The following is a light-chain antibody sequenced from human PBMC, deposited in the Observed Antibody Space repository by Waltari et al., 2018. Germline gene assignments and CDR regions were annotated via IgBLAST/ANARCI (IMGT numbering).Light chain of an antibody. CDR3: QQYNNWPPGT. J-gene: IGKJ1*01. Sequence: CRASQSVSSNLAWDQQQPGQAPRLLIDGASTRATGIPARFSGSGSGTEFTLTISSLQSEDFAVYYCQQYNNWPPGTFGQGTKVEIK. CDR2: GAS. V-gene: IGKV3-15*01. CDR1: QSVSSN.